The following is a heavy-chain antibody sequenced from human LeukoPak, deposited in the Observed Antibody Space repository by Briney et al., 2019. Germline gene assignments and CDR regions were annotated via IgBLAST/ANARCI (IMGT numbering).Heavy chain of an antibody. CDR3: ARHYGSGSPLDH. V-gene: IGHV5-10-1*01. CDR2: IDPTDSYT. D-gene: IGHD3-10*01. J-gene: IGHJ4*02. Sequence: GESPRISCKGSGXSFTNYWSTWVRQMPGKGLEWLGRIDPTDSYTNYSPSFQGHVTISADKSISTAYLQWSSLKTSDTAMYYCARHYGSGSPLDHWGQGTLVTVST. CDR1: GXSFTNYW.